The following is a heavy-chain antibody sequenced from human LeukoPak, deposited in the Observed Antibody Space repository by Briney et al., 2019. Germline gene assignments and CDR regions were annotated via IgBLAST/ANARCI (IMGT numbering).Heavy chain of an antibody. J-gene: IGHJ4*02. CDR2: IKGDGIST. CDR3: AKDHYWSIDY. D-gene: IGHD3-3*01. V-gene: IGHV3-74*01. Sequence: GGFLRLSCAASGFDFSSNWMHWVRHAPGQGLVWVSRIKGDGISTNYADSVKGRFTISRDIAKNTLYLQMNSLRAEDTGVYYCAKDHYWSIDYWGRGTLVTVSS. CDR1: GFDFSSNW.